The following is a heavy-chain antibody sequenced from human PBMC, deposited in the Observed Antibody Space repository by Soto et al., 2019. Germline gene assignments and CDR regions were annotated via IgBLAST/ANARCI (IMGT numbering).Heavy chain of an antibody. Sequence: QVHLVQSGAEMKKPGSSVKVSCKVSGGDLTNSGISWVRQAPGQGLEWMGGIFPLLAMVDYSQKFQGRVTTTADESTNTAYMDLGSLKSDDTAVYYCAKEDSAGFKSWGQGTLVIVSS. D-gene: IGHD6-25*01. V-gene: IGHV1-69*04. CDR1: GGDLTNSG. CDR2: IFPLLAMV. CDR3: AKEDSAGFKS. J-gene: IGHJ4*02.